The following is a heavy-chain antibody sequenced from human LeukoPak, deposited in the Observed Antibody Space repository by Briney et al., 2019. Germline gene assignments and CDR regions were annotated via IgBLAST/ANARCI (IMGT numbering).Heavy chain of an antibody. Sequence: SETLPLTCTVSGGSISSSSYYWGWIRQPPGKGLEWIGSIYYSGSTYYNPSLKSRVTISVDTSKNQFSLKLSSVTAADTAVYYCARLWGEITYYYDSSGYYFDYWGQGTLVTVSS. CDR3: ARLWGEITYYYDSSGYYFDY. CDR2: IYYSGST. CDR1: GGSISSSSYY. V-gene: IGHV4-39*01. D-gene: IGHD3-22*01. J-gene: IGHJ4*02.